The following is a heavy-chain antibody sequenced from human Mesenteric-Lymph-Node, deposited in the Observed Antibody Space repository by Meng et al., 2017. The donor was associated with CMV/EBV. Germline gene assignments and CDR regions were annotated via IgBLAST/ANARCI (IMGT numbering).Heavy chain of an antibody. CDR2: ISTSSNTI. D-gene: IGHD3-3*01. CDR3: ARDATIFGVVTHFDY. Sequence: GESLKISCAASGFTLSSYSMNWVRQAPGKGLEWISYISTSSNTIYYADSVKGRFTISRDNAQNSLYLQMNGLRAEDTAVYYCARDATIFGVVTHFDYWGQGTLVTVSS. CDR1: GFTLSSYS. V-gene: IGHV3-48*04. J-gene: IGHJ4*02.